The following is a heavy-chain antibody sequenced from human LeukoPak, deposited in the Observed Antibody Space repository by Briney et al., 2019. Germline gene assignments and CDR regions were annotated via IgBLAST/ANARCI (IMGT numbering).Heavy chain of an antibody. V-gene: IGHV3-66*01. J-gene: IGHJ4*02. CDR3: ARGGAVAGTGDY. CDR2: IYSGGSK. Sequence: GGSLRLSCAASGFTVSSNYMSWVRQAPGEGLEWVSVIYSGGSKYYADSVKGRFTISRDNSKNTLYLQMNSLRAEDTAVYYCARGGAVAGTGDYWGQGTLVTVSS. D-gene: IGHD6-19*01. CDR1: GFTVSSNY.